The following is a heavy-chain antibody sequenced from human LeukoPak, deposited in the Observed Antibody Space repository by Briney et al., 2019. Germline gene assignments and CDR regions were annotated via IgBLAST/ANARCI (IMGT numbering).Heavy chain of an antibody. Sequence: GGSVSLFCFVSGFSFSIFVMQWVRQTPGEALEFVSTIAAGWGNTYYTASAKGSFTISRDNAKNSLSLQLNSLRDEDTAVYFCAKVIRGGYGMDVWGQGTTVTVSS. CDR2: IAAGWGNT. J-gene: IGHJ6*02. CDR1: GFSFSIFV. CDR3: AKVIRGGYGMDV. D-gene: IGHD3-10*01. V-gene: IGHV3-64*04.